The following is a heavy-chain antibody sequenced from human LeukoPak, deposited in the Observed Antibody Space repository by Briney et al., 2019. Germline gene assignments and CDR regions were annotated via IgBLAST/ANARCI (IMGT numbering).Heavy chain of an antibody. CDR3: ARGGIYSQGFDY. CDR2: ISTTSDYI. V-gene: IGHV3-21*01. D-gene: IGHD6-13*01. Sequence: GGSLRLSCAASGFTFSGYSMNWVRQAPGKGLEWVSSISTTSDYIHYADSLKGRVAISRDNANNSLYLQMNSLRAEDTDVYYRARGGIYSQGFDYWGQGSLVTVSS. CDR1: GFTFSGYS. J-gene: IGHJ4*02.